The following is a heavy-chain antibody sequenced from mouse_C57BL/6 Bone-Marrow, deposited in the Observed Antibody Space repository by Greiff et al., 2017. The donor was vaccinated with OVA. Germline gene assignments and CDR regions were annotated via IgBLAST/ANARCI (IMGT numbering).Heavy chain of an antibody. Sequence: EVKLMESGGGLVKPGGSLKLSCAASGFTFSDYGMHWVRQAPEKGLEWVAYISSGSSTIYYADTVKGRFTISRDNAKNTLFLQMTSLRSEDTAMYYCARPVYYYGSSAFAYWGQGTLVTVSA. J-gene: IGHJ3*01. CDR1: GFTFSDYG. CDR2: ISSGSSTI. CDR3: ARPVYYYGSSAFAY. V-gene: IGHV5-17*01. D-gene: IGHD1-1*01.